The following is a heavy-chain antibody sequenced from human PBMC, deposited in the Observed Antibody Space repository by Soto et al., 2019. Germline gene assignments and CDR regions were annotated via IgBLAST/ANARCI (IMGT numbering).Heavy chain of an antibody. J-gene: IGHJ4*02. D-gene: IGHD2-15*01. CDR2: IYYSGST. CDR1: GGSISSSSYY. Sequence: QLQLQESGPGLVKPSETLSLTCTVSGGSISSSSYYWGWIRQPPGKGLEWIGSIYYSGSTYYNLSPQIPVPISVETSTNQFSLKLSSVTAADTAVHFCARLPGYCCGASCRIDYWGQGTLVTVSS. V-gene: IGHV4-39*01. CDR3: ARLPGYCCGASCRIDY.